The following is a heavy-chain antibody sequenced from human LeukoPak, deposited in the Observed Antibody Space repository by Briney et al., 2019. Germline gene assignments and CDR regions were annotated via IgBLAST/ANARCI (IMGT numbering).Heavy chain of an antibody. CDR3: ARSLDY. Sequence: PGRSLRLSCAASGFTFSSYGMHWVRQAPGKGLEWVAVISYDGSKKYYADSVRGRFTISRDNSKNTVYLQMNSLRGDDTAVYYCARSLDYWGQGTLVTVSS. CDR1: GFTFSSYG. J-gene: IGHJ4*02. V-gene: IGHV3-30*19. CDR2: ISYDGSKK.